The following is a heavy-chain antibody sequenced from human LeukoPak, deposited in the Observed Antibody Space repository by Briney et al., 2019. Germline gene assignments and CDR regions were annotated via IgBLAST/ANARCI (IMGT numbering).Heavy chain of an antibody. D-gene: IGHD3-16*01. J-gene: IGHJ3*02. CDR1: GYTFMSHG. Sequence: ASVKVSCKAYGYTFMSHGISWVRQAPGQGLEWMGWISGSSSNTNYAQRLQGRVTMTTDTSTTTAYMELRSLRSDDTAVYYCARATGTWGHDGFDIWGQGTMVPVSS. CDR3: ARATGTWGHDGFDI. CDR2: ISGSSSNT. V-gene: IGHV1-18*01.